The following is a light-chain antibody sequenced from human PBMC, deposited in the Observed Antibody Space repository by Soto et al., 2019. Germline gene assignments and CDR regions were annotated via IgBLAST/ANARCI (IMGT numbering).Light chain of an antibody. CDR3: SSFAGNNNLV. J-gene: IGLJ2*01. Sequence: QYALTQPPSASGSPGQSVTISCTGTSSDVGGYNYVSLYQQHTGKAPKLMISEVSKRPSGVPYRFSGSKSSNKASLTVSGLHAEDEADYYCSSFAGNNNLVVGGGTKLNVL. CDR1: SSDVGGYNY. CDR2: EVS. V-gene: IGLV2-8*01.